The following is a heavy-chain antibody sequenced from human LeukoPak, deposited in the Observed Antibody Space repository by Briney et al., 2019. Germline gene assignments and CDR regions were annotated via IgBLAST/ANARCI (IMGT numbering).Heavy chain of an antibody. J-gene: IGHJ4*02. CDR2: INHSGST. V-gene: IGHV4-34*01. CDR1: GGSFSGYY. Sequence: SETLSLTCAVYGGSFSGYYWSWIRQPPGKGLEWIGEINHSGSTNYNPSLKSRVTISVDTSKNQFSLKLSSVIAADTAVYYCARAAYSGSYYVDYWGQGTLVTVSS. CDR3: ARAAYSGSYYVDY. D-gene: IGHD1-26*01.